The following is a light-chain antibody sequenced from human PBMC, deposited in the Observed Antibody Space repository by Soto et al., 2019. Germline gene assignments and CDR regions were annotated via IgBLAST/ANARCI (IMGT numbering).Light chain of an antibody. CDR3: QEYDNWPET. V-gene: IGKV3-15*01. J-gene: IGKJ1*01. CDR1: QSVRSN. CDR2: GAS. Sequence: EIVMTQSPATLSVSPGERATLSCRASQSVRSNLAWYQQKPGQAPRLLMYGASTRATVSQARFRGSGSGTEFTLTISSPQSEDFAVYYCQEYDNWPETFGQGTKVDIK.